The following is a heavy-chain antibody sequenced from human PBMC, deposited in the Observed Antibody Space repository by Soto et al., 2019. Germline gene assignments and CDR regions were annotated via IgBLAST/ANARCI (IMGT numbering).Heavy chain of an antibody. Sequence: GGSLRLSCAASGFTFSSYAMHWVRQAPGKGLEWVAVISYDGSNKYYADSVKGRFTISRDNSKNTLYLQMNSLRAEDTAVYYCARDGLMITFGGVIVIGDYFDYWGQGTLVTVSS. J-gene: IGHJ4*02. CDR2: ISYDGSNK. CDR3: ARDGLMITFGGVIVIGDYFDY. D-gene: IGHD3-16*02. CDR1: GFTFSSYA. V-gene: IGHV3-30-3*01.